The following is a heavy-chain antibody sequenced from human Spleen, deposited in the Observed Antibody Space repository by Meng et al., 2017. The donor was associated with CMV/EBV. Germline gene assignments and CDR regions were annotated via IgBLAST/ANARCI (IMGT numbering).Heavy chain of an antibody. J-gene: IGHJ4*02. CDR2: MNPNSGNT. V-gene: IGHV1-8*03. CDR1: GYTFTSYD. D-gene: IGHD2-15*01. CDR3: ARGGYCSGGSCYSPHFDY. Sequence: ASVKVSCKASGYTFTSYDINWVRQATGQGLEWMGWMNPNSGNTGYAQKFQGRVTITRNTSISTAYMELSSLRSEDTAVYYCARGGYCSGGSCYSPHFDYWGQGTLVTVSS.